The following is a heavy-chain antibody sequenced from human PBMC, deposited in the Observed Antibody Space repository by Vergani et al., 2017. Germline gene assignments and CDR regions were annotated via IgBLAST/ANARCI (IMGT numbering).Heavy chain of an antibody. Sequence: EVQLVQSGAEVKQPGESLRISCTGSGYSFTSYWISWVRQMPGKGLEWMGRIDPSDSYTNYSPSFQGHVTISADKSISTAYLQWSSLKASDTAMYYCATLRYFDWLSTNYDAFDIWGQGTMVTVSS. CDR2: IDPSDSYT. V-gene: IGHV5-10-1*03. CDR1: GYSFTSYW. D-gene: IGHD3-9*01. CDR3: ATLRYFDWLSTNYDAFDI. J-gene: IGHJ3*02.